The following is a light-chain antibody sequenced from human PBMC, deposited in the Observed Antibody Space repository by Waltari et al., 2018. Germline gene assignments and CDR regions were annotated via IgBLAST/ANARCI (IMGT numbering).Light chain of an antibody. V-gene: IGLV3-19*01. CDR3: HSRDASGVGGA. Sequence: TQDPAVSVAVGQTVRITCQGDSLRSYHASWYQQRPGQAPKLLIYDQNNRPSGVTGRFSGASTDNTESLTITGAQEEDEAYYYCHSRDASGVGGAFGGGTKLTVL. CDR1: SLRSYH. CDR2: DQN. J-gene: IGLJ2*01.